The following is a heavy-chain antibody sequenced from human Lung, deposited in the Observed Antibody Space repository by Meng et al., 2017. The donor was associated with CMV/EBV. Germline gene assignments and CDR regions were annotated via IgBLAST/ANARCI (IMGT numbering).Heavy chain of an antibody. D-gene: IGHD3-22*01. CDR3: AKEGRASSGYYRGWDY. CDR1: GFTFDDYA. Sequence: SLKISCAASGFTFDDYAMHWVRQAPGKGLEWVSGISWNSGSIGYADSVKGRFTISRDNAKNSLYLQMNSLRAEDTALYYCAKEGRASSGYYRGWDYWGQGTXVTVSS. J-gene: IGHJ4*02. CDR2: ISWNSGSI. V-gene: IGHV3-9*01.